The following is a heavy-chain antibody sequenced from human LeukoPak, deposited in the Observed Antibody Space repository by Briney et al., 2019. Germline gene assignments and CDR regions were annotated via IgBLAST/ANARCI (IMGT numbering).Heavy chain of an antibody. D-gene: IGHD3-22*01. Sequence: GESLKISCKGSGHSFSNDWIGWVRQMPGKGLEWMGIIHFGISETRYTPSFQAQVTISVDKSATTAYLQWSSLKASDSAIYYCASLSSGGYYYSAYWGQGTLVTVSS. J-gene: IGHJ4*02. CDR1: GHSFSNDW. CDR2: IHFGISET. CDR3: ASLSSGGYYYSAY. V-gene: IGHV5-51*01.